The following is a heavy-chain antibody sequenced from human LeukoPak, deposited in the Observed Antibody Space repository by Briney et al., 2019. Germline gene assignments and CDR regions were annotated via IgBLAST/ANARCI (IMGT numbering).Heavy chain of an antibody. V-gene: IGHV3-11*01. CDR1: GFTFSDYY. D-gene: IGHD3-22*01. J-gene: IGHJ4*02. CDR3: ARDRLGDYDHSGYYDK. CDR2: ICDSGRTI. Sequence: PGGSLRLSCVVSGFTFSDYYMSWIRQAPGKGLEWVSYICDSGRTIYYADSVKGRFTISRDNAKNSVYLQMNNLGAEDTAVYYCARDRLGDYDHSGYYDKWGQGTLVTVSS.